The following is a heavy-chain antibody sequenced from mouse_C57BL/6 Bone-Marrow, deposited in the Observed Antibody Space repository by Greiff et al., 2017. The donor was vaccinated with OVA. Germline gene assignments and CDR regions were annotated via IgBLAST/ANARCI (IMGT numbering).Heavy chain of an antibody. D-gene: IGHD2-1*01. CDR2: IDPSDSYT. CDR3: AIYYGNYDSWYFDV. CDR1: GYTFTSYW. V-gene: IGHV1-69*01. Sequence: QVQLQQPGAELVMPGASVKLSCKASGYTFTSYWMHWVKQRPGQGLEWIGAIDPSDSYTNYNQKFKGKSTLTVDKSSSTAYMQLSSLTSEDSAVYYCAIYYGNYDSWYFDVWGTGTTVTVSS. J-gene: IGHJ1*03.